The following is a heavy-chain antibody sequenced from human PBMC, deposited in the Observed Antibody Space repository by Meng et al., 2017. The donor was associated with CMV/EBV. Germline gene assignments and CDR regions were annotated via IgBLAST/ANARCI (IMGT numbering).Heavy chain of an antibody. CDR2: IIPIFGTA. D-gene: IGHD3-22*01. J-gene: IGHJ6*02. CDR1: GGTFSSYA. CDR3: ARGARITMIVGGSYYYYYGMDV. Sequence: SVKVSCKASGGTFSSYAISWVRQAPGQGLEWMGGIIPIFGTANYAQKFQGRVAITTDESTTTAYMELSSLRSEGTAVFYCARGARITMIVGGSYYYYYGMDVWGQGTTVTVSS. V-gene: IGHV1-69*05.